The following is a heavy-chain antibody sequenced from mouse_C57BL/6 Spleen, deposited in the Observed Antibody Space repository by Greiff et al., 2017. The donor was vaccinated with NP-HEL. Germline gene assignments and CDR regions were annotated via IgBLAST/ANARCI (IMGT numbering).Heavy chain of an antibody. CDR2: IWSGGST. V-gene: IGHV2-2*01. Sequence: QVQLQQSGPGLVQPSQSLSITCTVSGFSLTSYGVHWVRQSPGKGLEWLGVIWSGGSTDYNAAFISRLSISKDNSKSQVFFKMNSLQADDTAIYYCARNLPPMMVTAMDYWGQGTSVTVSS. CDR3: ARNLPPMMVTAMDY. J-gene: IGHJ4*01. D-gene: IGHD2-3*01. CDR1: GFSLTSYG.